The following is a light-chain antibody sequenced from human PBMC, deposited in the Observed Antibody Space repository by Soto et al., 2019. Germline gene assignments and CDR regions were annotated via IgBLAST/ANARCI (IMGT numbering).Light chain of an antibody. V-gene: IGLV2-8*01. CDR2: EVS. J-gene: IGLJ2*01. CDR3: SSFAGNNNAV. Sequence: QSALTQPPSASGSPGQSVTISCTGTSSDVGVYNYVSWYQQHPGKAPKLMIYEVSKRPSGVPDRFSGSKSGNTASLTVSGLQAEDEADYYCSSFAGNNNAVLGGGTKLTVL. CDR1: SSDVGVYNY.